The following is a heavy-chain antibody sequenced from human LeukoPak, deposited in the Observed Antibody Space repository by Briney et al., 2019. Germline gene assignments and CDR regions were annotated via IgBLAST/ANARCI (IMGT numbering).Heavy chain of an antibody. V-gene: IGHV3-23*01. D-gene: IGHD2-2*01. CDR3: AKVLPPEASSDLGEFDY. Sequence: PGGSLRLSCAASGFTFSSYSMNWVRQAPGKGLEWVSAISGSGGSTYYADSVKGRFTISRDNSKNTLYLQMNSLRAEDTAVYYCAKVLPPEASSDLGEFDYWGQGTLVTVSS. J-gene: IGHJ4*02. CDR1: GFTFSSYS. CDR2: ISGSGGST.